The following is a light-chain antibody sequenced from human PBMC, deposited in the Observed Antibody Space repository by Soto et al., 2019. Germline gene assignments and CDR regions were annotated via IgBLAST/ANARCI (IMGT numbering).Light chain of an antibody. CDR2: NNN. V-gene: IGLV1-47*02. CDR3: SSYAGSSNV. Sequence: QSVLTQPPSASGTPGQRVTISCSGSRSNIGGNVVDWYQQLPGTAPKLLIYNNNQRPSGVPDRFSGSKSGTSASLAISGLRSEDEADYYCSSYAGSSNVFGTGTKVTVL. J-gene: IGLJ1*01. CDR1: RSNIGGNV.